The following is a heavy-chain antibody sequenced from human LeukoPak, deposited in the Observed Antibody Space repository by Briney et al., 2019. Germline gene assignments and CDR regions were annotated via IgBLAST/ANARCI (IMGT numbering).Heavy chain of an antibody. CDR2: IYYSGST. D-gene: IGHD3-22*01. V-gene: IGHV4-59*01. CDR3: ARGGRYYDSSGYYYDYYYYYMDV. J-gene: IGHJ6*03. Sequence: PSETLSLTCTVSGGSISSYYWSWLRQPPGKGLEWIGYIYYSGSTNYNPSLKSRVTISVDTSKNQFSLKLSSVTAADTAVYYCARGGRYYDSSGYYYDYYYYYMDVWGKGTTVTVSS. CDR1: GGSISSYY.